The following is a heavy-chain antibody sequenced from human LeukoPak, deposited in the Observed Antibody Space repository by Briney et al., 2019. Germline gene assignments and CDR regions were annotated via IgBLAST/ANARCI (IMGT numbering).Heavy chain of an antibody. J-gene: IGHJ4*02. V-gene: IGHV7-4-1*02. CDR3: ARWAIPLYCSGGSCPFDY. D-gene: IGHD2-15*01. CDR2: INTNTGNP. CDR1: GYTFTSYA. Sequence: ASVKVSCKASGYTFTSYAMNWVRQAPGQGLEWMGWINTNTGNPTYAQGFTGRFVFSLDTSVSTAYLQISSLKAEDTAVYYCARWAIPLYCSGGSCPFDYWGQGTLVTVSS.